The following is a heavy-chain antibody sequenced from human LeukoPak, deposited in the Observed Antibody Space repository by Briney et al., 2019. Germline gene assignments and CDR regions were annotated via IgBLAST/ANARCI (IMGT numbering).Heavy chain of an antibody. CDR3: AKDIELSI. CDR2: VSGSGGST. D-gene: IGHD3-16*02. Sequence: GGSLRLSCGASGFTFSSYAMSWVRQAPGKGLEWVSAVSGSGGSTYYADSMKGRFTISRDNSKNTVYLQMNSLRAEDTAVYYCAKDIELSILGLGTMVTVSS. J-gene: IGHJ3*02. V-gene: IGHV3-23*01. CDR1: GFTFSSYA.